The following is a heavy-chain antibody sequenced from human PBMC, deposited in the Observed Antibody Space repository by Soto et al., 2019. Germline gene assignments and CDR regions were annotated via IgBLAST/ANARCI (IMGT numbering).Heavy chain of an antibody. CDR1: GFTFSSYA. V-gene: IGHV3-23*01. CDR3: AKAIPSADIVATAGFAP. CDR2: ISGSGGST. Sequence: GGSLRLSCAASGFTFSSYAMSWVRQAPGKGLEWVSAISGSGGSTYYADSVKGRFTISRDNSKNTLYLQMNSLRAEDTAVYYCAKAIPSADIVATAGFAPWAQGTLVPVSS. J-gene: IGHJ5*02. D-gene: IGHD5-12*01.